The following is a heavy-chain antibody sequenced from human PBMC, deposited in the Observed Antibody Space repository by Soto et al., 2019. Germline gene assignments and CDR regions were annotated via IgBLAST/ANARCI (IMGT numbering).Heavy chain of an antibody. D-gene: IGHD2-2*01. V-gene: IGHV3-23*01. Sequence: GGSLRLSCAASGFTFSSYAMSWVRQAPGKGLEWVSAISGSGGSTYYADSVKGRFTISRDNSKNTLYLQMNSLRAEDTAVYYCAKPPLGYCSSTGCSYFDYWGQGTLVTVSS. J-gene: IGHJ4*02. CDR2: ISGSGGST. CDR1: GFTFSSYA. CDR3: AKPPLGYCSSTGCSYFDY.